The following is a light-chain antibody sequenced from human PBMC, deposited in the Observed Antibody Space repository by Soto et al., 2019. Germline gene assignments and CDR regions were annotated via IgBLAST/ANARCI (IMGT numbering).Light chain of an antibody. CDR1: SGDVGGYNY. V-gene: IGLV2-14*01. J-gene: IGLJ2*01. CDR3: SSYTSSSTRV. Sequence: QSALTQRASVSGSPGQSITISCTGTSGDVGGYNYVSWYQQHPGKAPKLIIYEVSNRPSGVSNRFSGSKSGNTASLTISGLQAEDEADYYCSSYTSSSTRVFGVGTKLTVL. CDR2: EVS.